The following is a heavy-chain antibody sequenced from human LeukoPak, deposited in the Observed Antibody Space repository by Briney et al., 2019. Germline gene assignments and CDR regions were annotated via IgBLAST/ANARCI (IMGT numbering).Heavy chain of an antibody. J-gene: IGHJ4*02. D-gene: IGHD3-16*01. Sequence: SQTLSLTCAVSGDSLSSNSATWNWVRQSPSRGLEWLGRTYYRSKWYNDYAVSVKGRVTINPDASKKQFSLQLNSVTPEDTAMYYCARGNGYPFDYWGQGTLVTVSS. CDR1: GDSLSSNSAT. V-gene: IGHV6-1*01. CDR2: TYYRSKWYN. CDR3: ARGNGYPFDY.